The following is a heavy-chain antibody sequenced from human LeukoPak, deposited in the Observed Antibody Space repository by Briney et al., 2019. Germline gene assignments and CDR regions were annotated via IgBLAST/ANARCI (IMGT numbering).Heavy chain of an antibody. D-gene: IGHD1-26*01. V-gene: IGHV3-74*01. CDR1: GFTFSSYW. Sequence: PGGSLRLSCAASGFTFSSYWMHWVRQAPGKGLVWVSRINSDGSTTNYADSMKGRFTISRDNAKSTLYLQMNSLSAEDTAVYYCAREAAGAMDVWGQGTTVTVSS. J-gene: IGHJ6*01. CDR3: AREAAGAMDV. CDR2: INSDGSTT.